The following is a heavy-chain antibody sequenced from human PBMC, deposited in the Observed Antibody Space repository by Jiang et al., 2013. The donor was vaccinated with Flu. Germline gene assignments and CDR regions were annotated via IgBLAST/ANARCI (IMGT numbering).Heavy chain of an antibody. J-gene: IGHJ4*02. CDR2: ISYDGSNK. Sequence: RLSCAASGFTFSSYAMHWVRQAPGKGLEWVAVISYDGSNKYYADSVKGRFTISRDNSKNTLYLQMNSLRAEDTAVYYCARSYPVRYYFDYWGQGTLVTVSS. D-gene: IGHD3-9*01. CDR1: GFTFSSYA. V-gene: IGHV3-30-3*01. CDR3: ARSYPVRYYFDY.